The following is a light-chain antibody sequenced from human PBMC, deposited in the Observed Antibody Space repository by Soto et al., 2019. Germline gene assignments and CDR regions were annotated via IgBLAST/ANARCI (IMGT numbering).Light chain of an antibody. J-gene: IGKJ4*01. CDR3: QQSYTLSPLN. Sequence: DIQMTQSPSSLSASVGDRVSITCLTSQSISNYLNWYQHKPGKAPKVLISAASNLQSGVPSRFSGSGSGQVFNLTISSLQPEDFATYFCQQSYTLSPLNFCGGTKVDI. V-gene: IGKV1-39*01. CDR2: AAS. CDR1: QSISNY.